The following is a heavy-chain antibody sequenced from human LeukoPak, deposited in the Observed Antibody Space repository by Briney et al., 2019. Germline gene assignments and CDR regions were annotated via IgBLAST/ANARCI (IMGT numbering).Heavy chain of an antibody. CDR1: GFTFSSYE. D-gene: IGHD4-17*01. Sequence: GGSLRLSCAASGFTFSSYEMNWVRQAPGKGLEWVSYISSSGSTIYYADSVKGRLTISRDNAKNSLYLQMNSLRAEDTAVYYCARGGYGDFYYYYMDVWGKGTTVTVSS. V-gene: IGHV3-48*03. CDR2: ISSSGSTI. J-gene: IGHJ6*03. CDR3: ARGGYGDFYYYYMDV.